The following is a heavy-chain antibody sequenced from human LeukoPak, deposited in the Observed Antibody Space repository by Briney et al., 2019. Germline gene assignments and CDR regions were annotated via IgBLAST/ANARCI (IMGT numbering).Heavy chain of an antibody. D-gene: IGHD1-20*01. J-gene: IGHJ4*02. Sequence: PGGSLRLSCAASGFTFSSYEMNWVRQAPGKGLEWVSYISSSGSTIYYADSVKGRFTISRDNAKNSLYLQMNSLRAEDTAVYYCAKVYQRITGTTRYFDYWGQGTLVTVSS. V-gene: IGHV3-48*03. CDR1: GFTFSSYE. CDR2: ISSSGSTI. CDR3: AKVYQRITGTTRYFDY.